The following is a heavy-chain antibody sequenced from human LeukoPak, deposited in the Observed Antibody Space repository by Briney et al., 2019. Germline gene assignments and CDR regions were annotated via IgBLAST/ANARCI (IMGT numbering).Heavy chain of an antibody. CDR2: IYYSGST. J-gene: IGHJ4*02. CDR1: GGSISSYY. D-gene: IGHD6-19*01. CDR3: ARSPVVKQWLEYYFDY. V-gene: IGHV4-59*01. Sequence: PSETLSLTCTVSGGSISSYYWSWIRQPPGKGLEWIGYIYYSGSTNYSPSLKSRVTISVDTSKNQFPLKLSSVTAADTAVYYCARSPVVKQWLEYYFDYWGQGTLVTVSS.